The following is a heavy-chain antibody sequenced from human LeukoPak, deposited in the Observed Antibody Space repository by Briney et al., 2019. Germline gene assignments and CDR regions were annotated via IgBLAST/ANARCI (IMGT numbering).Heavy chain of an antibody. CDR3: ARYTAMVTDYFDY. CDR2: IYHSGST. V-gene: IGHV4-30-2*01. D-gene: IGHD5-18*01. J-gene: IGHJ4*02. Sequence: SQTLSLTCAVSGGSISSGGYSWSWIRQPPGKGLEWIGYIYHSGSTYYNPSLKGRVTISVDRSKNQFSLKLSSVTAADTAVYYCARYTAMVTDYFDYWGQGTLVTVSS. CDR1: GGSISSGGYS.